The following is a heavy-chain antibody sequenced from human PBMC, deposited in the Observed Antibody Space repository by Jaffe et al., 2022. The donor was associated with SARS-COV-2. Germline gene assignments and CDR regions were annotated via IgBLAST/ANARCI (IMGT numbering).Heavy chain of an antibody. D-gene: IGHD1-1*01. CDR3: ARGRDTGLRDTTMAEAYFDS. CDR2: IYHTGRT. Sequence: QVQLQESGPRLVKPSQTLSLTCSVSGGYVRSGGYYWSWIRQHPGKGLEWIGYIYHTGRTDYNPSLQSRGIISLDTSKNQFSLNLTSVTAADTAVFYCARGRDTGLRDTTMAEAYFDSWGQGVLVTVSS. CDR1: GGYVRSGGYY. J-gene: IGHJ4*02. V-gene: IGHV4-31*03.